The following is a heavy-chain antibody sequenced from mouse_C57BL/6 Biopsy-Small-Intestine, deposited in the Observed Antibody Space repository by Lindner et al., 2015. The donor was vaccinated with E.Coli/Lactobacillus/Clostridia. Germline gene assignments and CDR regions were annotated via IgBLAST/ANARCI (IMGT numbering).Heavy chain of an antibody. D-gene: IGHD2-14*01. J-gene: IGHJ3*01. CDR1: GFTFSDYG. CDR3: ARRADRYDTWFAY. Sequence: VQLQESGGGLVKPGGSRKLSCAASGFTFSDYGMHWVRQAPEKGLEWVAYITSRSNTIYYADTVKGRFTVSRDNAKNTLFLQMTRLRSEDTAIYYCARRADRYDTWFAYWGQGTLVTVSA. V-gene: IGHV5-17*01. CDR2: ITSRSNTI.